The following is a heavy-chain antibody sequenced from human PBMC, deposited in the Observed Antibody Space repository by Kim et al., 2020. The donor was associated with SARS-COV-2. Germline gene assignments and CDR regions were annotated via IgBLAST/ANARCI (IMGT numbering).Heavy chain of an antibody. J-gene: IGHJ3*02. V-gene: IGHV3-11*06. Sequence: RFTISRDNAKNSLYLQMNSLRAEDTAVYYCARDSNYYDSSGYYPIDAFDIWGQGTMVTVSS. D-gene: IGHD3-22*01. CDR3: ARDSNYYDSSGYYPIDAFDI.